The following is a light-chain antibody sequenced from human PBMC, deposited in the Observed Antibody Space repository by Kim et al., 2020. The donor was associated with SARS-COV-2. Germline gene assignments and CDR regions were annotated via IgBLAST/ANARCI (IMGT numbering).Light chain of an antibody. J-gene: IGLJ2*01. CDR2: QDS. CDR1: KLGEKY. CDR3: QAWDSSTVD. Sequence: SYELTQPPSVSVSPGQTASITCSGDKLGEKYACWYQQKPGQSPVLVIYQDSKRPSGIPERFSGSNSGNTATLTISGTQAMDEADYYCQAWDSSTVDFGGG. V-gene: IGLV3-1*01.